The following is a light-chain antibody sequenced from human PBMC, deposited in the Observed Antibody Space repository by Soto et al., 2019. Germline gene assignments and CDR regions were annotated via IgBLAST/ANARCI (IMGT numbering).Light chain of an antibody. J-gene: IGKJ1*01. CDR1: QNIDNK. Sequence: EIVITQSPATLAVSPGERATLSCRASQNIDNKLVWYQQKPGQVPRLLIYDASTRATGIPARFSGSGSGTEFTLTISSLQSEDFAIYYCHQYDNWPGAFGQGTKVDIK. V-gene: IGKV3-15*01. CDR2: DAS. CDR3: HQYDNWPGA.